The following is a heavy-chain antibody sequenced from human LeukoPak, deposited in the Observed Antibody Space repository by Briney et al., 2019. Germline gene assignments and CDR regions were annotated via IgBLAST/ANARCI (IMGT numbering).Heavy chain of an antibody. J-gene: IGHJ6*03. D-gene: IGHD6-13*01. Sequence: ASVKVSCKASGYTFTSYGISWVRQAPGQGLEWMGWISAYNGNTNYAQKLQGRVTMTTDTSTSTAYMELRSLRSDDTAVYYCARATGYSSSWYALNYYYYYMDVWGKGTTVTISS. CDR1: GYTFTSYG. CDR3: ARATGYSSSWYALNYYYYYMDV. V-gene: IGHV1-18*01. CDR2: ISAYNGNT.